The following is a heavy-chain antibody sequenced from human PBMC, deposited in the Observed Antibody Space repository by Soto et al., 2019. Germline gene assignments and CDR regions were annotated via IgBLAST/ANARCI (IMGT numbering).Heavy chain of an antibody. D-gene: IGHD6-19*01. CDR1: GFTFRSYW. Sequence: VHPVESGGVLVQPGGSLRLSCTVSGFTFRSYWMHWVRQAPGKGLVWVSRINQDGSDTTYADSVRGRFTISRDNAKDTLYLQMNSLRAEDTAIYYCATLTPWLGDYWGQGALVTVSS. V-gene: IGHV3-74*01. J-gene: IGHJ4*02. CDR3: ATLTPWLGDY. CDR2: INQDGSDT.